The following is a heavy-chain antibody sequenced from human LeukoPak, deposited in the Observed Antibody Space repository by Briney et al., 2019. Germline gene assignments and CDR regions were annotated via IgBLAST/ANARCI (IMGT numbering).Heavy chain of an antibody. CDR3: ARRGIAAAGYDY. CDR1: GGSISSRAYY. V-gene: IGHV4-31*03. D-gene: IGHD6-13*01. J-gene: IGHJ4*02. Sequence: SQTLSLTCTVSGGSISSRAYYWSWIRQHPGKGPEWIGYIYYSGSTYYNPSLKSRVIISLNTSKTQFSLKLSSVTAADTAVYYCARRGIAAAGYDYWGQGTLVTVSS. CDR2: IYYSGST.